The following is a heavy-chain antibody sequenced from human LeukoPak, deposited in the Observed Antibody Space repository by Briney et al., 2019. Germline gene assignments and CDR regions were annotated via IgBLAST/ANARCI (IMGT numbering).Heavy chain of an antibody. V-gene: IGHV1-18*01. J-gene: IGHJ4*02. CDR2: ISAYNGNT. CDR3: ARGPCYGSGSFCLDY. D-gene: IGHD3-10*01. CDR1: GYTFTSYG. Sequence: ASVKVSCKASGYTFTSYGISWVRQAPGQGLEWMGWISAYNGNTNYAQKLQGRVTMTTDTSTSTAYMELRSLRSDDTAVYYCARGPCYGSGSFCLDYWGQGTLVTVSS.